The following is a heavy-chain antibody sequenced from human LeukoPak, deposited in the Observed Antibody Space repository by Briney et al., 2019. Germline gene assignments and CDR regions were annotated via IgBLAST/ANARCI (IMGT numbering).Heavy chain of an antibody. Sequence: WETLSLSCTASGGTISSHYMSWIRQAPGKGLEWIGDIYYSGSTNCNASLKSRGTISIDKSKNKFSLKLISVTAADTAVYYCAGDCGDGGSVFYYSYRDVWGKGTTVTVS. CDR1: GGTISSHY. CDR2: IYYSGST. D-gene: IGHD4-23*01. V-gene: IGHV4-59*11. CDR3: AGDCGDGGSVFYYSYRDV. J-gene: IGHJ6*03.